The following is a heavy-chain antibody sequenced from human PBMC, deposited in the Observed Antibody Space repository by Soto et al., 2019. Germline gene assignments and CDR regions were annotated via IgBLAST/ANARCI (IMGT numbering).Heavy chain of an antibody. V-gene: IGHV6-1*01. CDR3: AREVAGYSSGWYPGNYYYYYGMDV. CDR1: GDSVSSNSAA. CDR2: TYYRSKWYN. D-gene: IGHD6-19*01. Sequence: LSLTCVISGDSVSSNSAAWNWIRQSPSRGLEWLGRTYYRSKWYNDYAVSVKSRITINPDTSKNQFSLQLNSVTPEDTAVYYCAREVAGYSSGWYPGNYYYYYGMDVWGQGTTVTVSS. J-gene: IGHJ6*02.